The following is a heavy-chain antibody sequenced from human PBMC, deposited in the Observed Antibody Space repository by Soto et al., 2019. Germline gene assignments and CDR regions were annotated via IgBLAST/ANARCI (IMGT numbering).Heavy chain of an antibody. CDR1: RYSFTNYW. J-gene: IGHJ3*02. CDR2: IYPGASDT. D-gene: IGHD3-10*01. CDR3: ARRITMARGVVPHAFDI. V-gene: IGHV5-51*01. Sequence: GESLKISCKASRYSFTNYWICCLCQMSGESLKRMGLIYPGASDTRYSPSFQGQVTISADKSINTAYLQWSSLKAADTAMYYCARRITMARGVVPHAFDIWGQGTVVTVSS.